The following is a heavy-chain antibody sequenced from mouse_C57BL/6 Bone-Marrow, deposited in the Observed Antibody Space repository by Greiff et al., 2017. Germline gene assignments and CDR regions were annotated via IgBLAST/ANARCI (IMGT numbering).Heavy chain of an antibody. Sequence: EVKLMESGEGLVKPGGSLKLSCAASGFTFSSYAMSWVRQTPEKRLEWVAYISSGGDYIYYADTVKGRFTISRDNARNTLYLQMSSLKSEDTAMYYCTRETTVVAPYAMDYWGQGTSVTVSS. J-gene: IGHJ4*01. CDR1: GFTFSSYA. V-gene: IGHV5-9-1*02. CDR3: TRETTVVAPYAMDY. D-gene: IGHD1-1*01. CDR2: ISSGGDYI.